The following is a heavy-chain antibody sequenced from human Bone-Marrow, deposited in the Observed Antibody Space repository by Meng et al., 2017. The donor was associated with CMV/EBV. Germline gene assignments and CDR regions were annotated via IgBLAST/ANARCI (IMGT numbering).Heavy chain of an antibody. D-gene: IGHD2-2*01. J-gene: IGHJ4*02. CDR1: GFTFNTYS. CDR3: ARNLIVVVPAAIGY. Sequence: GESLKISCAASGFTFNTYSMNWVRQAPGKGLEWVAVISYDGSNKYYADSVKGRFTISRDNSKNTLYLQMNSLRAEDTAVYYCARNLIVVVPAAIGYWGQGTLVTVSS. V-gene: IGHV3-30*03. CDR2: ISYDGSNK.